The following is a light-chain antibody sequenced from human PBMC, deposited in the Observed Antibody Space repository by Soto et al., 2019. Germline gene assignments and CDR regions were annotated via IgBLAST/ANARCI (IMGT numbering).Light chain of an antibody. J-gene: IGKJ1*01. Sequence: DIQMTQSPSTLSASVGYRVTITCRASHSISSWLAWYQQKPGKAPKLLIYDASSLESGVPSRFSGSGSGTEFTLTISSLQPDDFATYYCQQYNSYSTFGQGTKVDIK. V-gene: IGKV1-5*01. CDR1: HSISSW. CDR3: QQYNSYST. CDR2: DAS.